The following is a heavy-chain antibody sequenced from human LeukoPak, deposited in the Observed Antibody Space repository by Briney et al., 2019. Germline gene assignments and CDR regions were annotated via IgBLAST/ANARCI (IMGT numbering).Heavy chain of an antibody. Sequence: PSETLSLTCTVSGGSISSYYWSWIRQPPGKGLEWIGYIHYSGSTNYNPSLKSRVTISVDTSKNQFSLKLNSVTAADTAVYYCARVVAAAGNNWFDPWGQGTLVTVSS. D-gene: IGHD6-13*01. V-gene: IGHV4-59*12. CDR2: IHYSGST. CDR1: GGSISSYY. J-gene: IGHJ5*02. CDR3: ARVVAAAGNNWFDP.